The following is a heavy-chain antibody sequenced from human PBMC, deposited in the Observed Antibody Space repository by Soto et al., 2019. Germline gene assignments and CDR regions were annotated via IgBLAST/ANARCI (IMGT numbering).Heavy chain of an antibody. Sequence: ETLSLTCTVSGGSISSYYWSWIRQPPGKGLEWIGYIYYSGSTNYNPSLKSRVTISVDTSKNQFSLKLSSVTAADTAVYYCARDVVAARRGYYYYYGMDVWGQGTTVTVSS. D-gene: IGHD6-6*01. CDR2: IYYSGST. CDR1: GGSISSYY. V-gene: IGHV4-59*01. J-gene: IGHJ6*02. CDR3: ARDVVAARRGYYYYYGMDV.